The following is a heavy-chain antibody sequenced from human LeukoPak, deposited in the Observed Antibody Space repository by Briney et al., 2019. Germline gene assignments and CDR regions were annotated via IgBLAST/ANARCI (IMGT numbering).Heavy chain of an antibody. CDR1: GYSFSNYC. J-gene: IGHJ6*02. V-gene: IGHV5-51*01. D-gene: IGHD6-6*01. CDR2: IYPGDSDT. CDR3: ARQGHSGYSTSSFYCYAMDI. Sequence: GESLKISCKGSGYSFSNYCIVWPRQMPGKGLEWMGIIYPGDSDTRYSPSFQGQVTISADKSISTAYLQWSSLKASNTAMYYCARQGHSGYSTSSFYCYAMDIWGQGTTVTVSS.